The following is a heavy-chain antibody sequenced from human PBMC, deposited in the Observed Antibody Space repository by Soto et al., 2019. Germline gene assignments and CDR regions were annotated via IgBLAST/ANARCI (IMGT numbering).Heavy chain of an antibody. CDR3: ARGTPLTVTTGDYFDY. CDR1: GYTFTGYY. CDR2: INPNSGGT. V-gene: IGHV1-2*04. Sequence: ASVKVSCKASGYTFTGYYMHWVRQAPGQGLEWMGWINPNSGGTNYAQKFQGWVTMTRDTSISTAYMELSRLRSDDTAVYYCARGTPLTVTTGDYFDYWGQRTLVIVSS. D-gene: IGHD4-17*01. J-gene: IGHJ4*02.